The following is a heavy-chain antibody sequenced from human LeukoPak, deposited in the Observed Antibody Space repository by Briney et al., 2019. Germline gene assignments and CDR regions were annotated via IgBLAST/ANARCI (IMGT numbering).Heavy chain of an antibody. J-gene: IGHJ5*02. CDR1: GDSVSSNSAA. V-gene: IGHV6-1*01. Sequence: SQTLSLTCAISGDSVSSNSAAWNWIRQSPSRGLEWLGRTYYRSKWHNDYSPSVKSRITVNSDTSKNQFSLQLNSVTPEDTAIYYCVRESACDSGWVTRWFDPWGQGTLSPSPQ. D-gene: IGHD6-19*01. CDR3: VRESACDSGWVTRWFDP. CDR2: TYYRSKWHN.